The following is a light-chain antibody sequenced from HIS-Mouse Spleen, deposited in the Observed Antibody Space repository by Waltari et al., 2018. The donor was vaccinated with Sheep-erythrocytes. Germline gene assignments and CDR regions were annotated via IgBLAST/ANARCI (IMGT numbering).Light chain of an antibody. CDR2: QDS. Sequence: SYELTQPPSGSGCPGQTASITCSGDKLGDKYACWYQQKPGQSPVLVIYQDSKRPSGIPELFSGANSGNTATLTISGTQAMDEADYYCQAWDSSTAVFGGGTKLTVL. V-gene: IGLV3-1*01. CDR1: KLGDKY. CDR3: QAWDSSTAV. J-gene: IGLJ2*01.